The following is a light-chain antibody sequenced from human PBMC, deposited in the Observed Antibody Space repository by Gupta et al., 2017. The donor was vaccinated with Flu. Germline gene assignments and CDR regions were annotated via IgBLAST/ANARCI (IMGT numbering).Light chain of an antibody. CDR2: QDS. CDR1: KLGDKY. Sequence: SYELTQPPSVSVSPGQTASITCSGDKLGDKYACWYQQKPGQSPVLVIYQDSKRPSGIPERVSGSNSGNTETMTISGTQAMDDSDYYCQEWDSSTYVFGTGTKVTVL. J-gene: IGLJ1*01. V-gene: IGLV3-1*01. CDR3: QEWDSSTYV.